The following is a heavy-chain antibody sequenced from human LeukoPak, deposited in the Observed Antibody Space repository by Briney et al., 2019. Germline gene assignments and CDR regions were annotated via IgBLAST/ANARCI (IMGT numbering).Heavy chain of an antibody. CDR2: ISGDGGST. CDR3: AKAVVRMVWFGESSYGMDV. CDR1: GFTFDDYA. V-gene: IGHV3-43*02. J-gene: IGHJ6*02. D-gene: IGHD3-10*01. Sequence: GGSLRLSCAASGFTFDDYAMQWVRQAPGKGLEWVSLISGDGGSTYYSDSVKGRFTISRDNSKNSLYLQMNSLRTADTALYYCAKAVVRMVWFGESSYGMDVWGQGTTVTVSS.